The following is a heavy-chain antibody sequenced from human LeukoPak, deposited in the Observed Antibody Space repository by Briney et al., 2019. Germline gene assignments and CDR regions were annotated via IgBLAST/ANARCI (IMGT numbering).Heavy chain of an antibody. CDR1: GGSISSSSYY. J-gene: IGHJ4*02. CDR2: IYYSGST. D-gene: IGHD2-2*02. V-gene: IGHV4-39*07. Sequence: SETLSLTCTVSGGSISSSSYYWGWIRQPPGKGLEWIGSIYYSGSTYYNPSLKSRVTISVDTSKNQFSLKLTSVTAADTAVYYCAKGKDIVVVPAAIGEDYWGQGTLVTVSS. CDR3: AKGKDIVVVPAAIGEDY.